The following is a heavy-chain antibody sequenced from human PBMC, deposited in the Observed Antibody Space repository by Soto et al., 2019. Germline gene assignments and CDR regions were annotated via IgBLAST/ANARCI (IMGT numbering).Heavy chain of an antibody. CDR2: IYYTGTT. J-gene: IGHJ4*02. CDR1: GGSISNTDHF. Sequence: QLQLRESGPGLVKPSETLSLTCTVSGGSISNTDHFWGWIRQPPGKGLEWIGSIYYTGTTYYSPSLKSRVTLSLDTFKNKFPLNLSLVTGANVAVYYCLRQVTYHFLAPPCLLDKWGQGSLVIVSS. CDR3: LRQVTYHFLAPPCLLDK. V-gene: IGHV4-39*01. D-gene: IGHD3-3*01.